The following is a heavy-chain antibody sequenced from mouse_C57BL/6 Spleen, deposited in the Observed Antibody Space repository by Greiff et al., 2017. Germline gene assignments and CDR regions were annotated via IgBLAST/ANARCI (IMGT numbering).Heavy chain of an antibody. CDR2: ISYDGSN. V-gene: IGHV3-6*01. D-gene: IGHD4-1*01. Sequence: EVKLQESGPGLVKPSQSLSLTCSVTGYSITSGYYWNWIRQFPGNKLEWMGYISYDGSNNYNPSLKNRISITRDTSKNQFFLKLNSVTTEDTATYYCARGGLTGNFDYWGQGTTLTVSS. CDR1: GYSITSGYY. J-gene: IGHJ2*01. CDR3: ARGGLTGNFDY.